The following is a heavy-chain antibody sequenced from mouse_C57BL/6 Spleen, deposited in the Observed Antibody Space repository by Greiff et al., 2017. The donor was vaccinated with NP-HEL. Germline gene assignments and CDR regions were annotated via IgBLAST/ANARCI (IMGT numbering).Heavy chain of an antibody. Sequence: QVQLQQSGAELVKPGASVKISCKASGYAFSSYWMNWVKQRPGKGLEWIGQIYPGDGDTNYNGKFKGKATLTADKSSSTAYMQLSSLTSEDSAVYFCARHYGSSYGWYFDVWGTGTTVTVSS. CDR3: ARHYGSSYGWYFDV. D-gene: IGHD1-1*01. J-gene: IGHJ1*03. CDR1: GYAFSSYW. CDR2: IYPGDGDT. V-gene: IGHV1-80*01.